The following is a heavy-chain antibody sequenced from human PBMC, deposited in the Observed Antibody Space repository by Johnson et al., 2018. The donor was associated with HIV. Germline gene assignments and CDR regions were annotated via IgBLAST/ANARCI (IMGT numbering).Heavy chain of an antibody. CDR2: ISSKACDGTT. D-gene: IGHD3-22*01. Sequence: VQLLESGGRLVQPGRSLRLSCTASGFTFGDYAMSWVRQAPGKGLEWVGFISSKACDGTTEYSASVIGRFTISRDDSKSNAYLQMNRLKTEDTAVYYGTKIHDVYYYDSDRKAFDIWGQGTMVTVSS. V-gene: IGHV3-49*04. CDR1: GFTFGDYA. J-gene: IGHJ3*02. CDR3: TKIHDVYYYDSDRKAFDI.